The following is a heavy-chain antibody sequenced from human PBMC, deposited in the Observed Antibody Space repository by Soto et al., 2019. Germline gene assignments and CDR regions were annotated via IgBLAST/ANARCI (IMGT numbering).Heavy chain of an antibody. Sequence: EVQLLESGGGLVQPGGSLRLSCTASGFTFSSHAMTWVRQAPGKGLEWVSGLSGSGGSIYYADSVKGRFTISRDNSMNTLYLQMKTLRAADTAVYYCGKMSSSWYAGCFDLWGQGTPVTVSS. CDR2: LSGSGGSI. V-gene: IGHV3-23*01. CDR1: GFTFSSHA. D-gene: IGHD6-13*01. CDR3: GKMSSSWYAGCFDL. J-gene: IGHJ4*02.